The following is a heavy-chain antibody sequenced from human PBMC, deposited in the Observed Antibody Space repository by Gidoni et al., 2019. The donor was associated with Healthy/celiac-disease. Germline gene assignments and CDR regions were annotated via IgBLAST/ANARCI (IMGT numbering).Heavy chain of an antibody. J-gene: IGHJ3*02. Sequence: ESGPALVKPTQTLTLTCTFSGFSLSTSGMCVSWIRQPPGKALEWLALIDWDDDKYYSTSLKTRLTISKDTSKNQVVLTMTNMDPVDTATYYCARIREYCSGGSCYSDAFDIWGQGTMVTVSS. CDR2: IDWDDDK. CDR3: ARIREYCSGGSCYSDAFDI. CDR1: GFSLSTSGMC. D-gene: IGHD2-15*01. V-gene: IGHV2-70*01.